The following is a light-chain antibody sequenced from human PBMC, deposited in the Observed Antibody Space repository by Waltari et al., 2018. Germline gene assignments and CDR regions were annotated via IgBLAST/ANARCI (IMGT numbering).Light chain of an antibody. V-gene: IGLV2-8*01. CDR3: SSYAGSNTVV. Sequence: QPALTQPPPAPGSPGQSATISSTGTSTKLGGNNYVSWYQQYPGKAPKLIIYEVSKRPSGVPERFSGSKSGNTASLTVSGLQGDDEADYYCSSYAGSNTVVFGGGTKLTVL. J-gene: IGLJ2*01. CDR1: STKLGGNNY. CDR2: EVS.